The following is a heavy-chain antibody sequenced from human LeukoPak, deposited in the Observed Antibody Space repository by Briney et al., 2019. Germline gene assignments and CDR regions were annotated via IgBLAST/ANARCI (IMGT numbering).Heavy chain of an antibody. CDR2: INSDGSST. CDR3: ARDIEDTAMVVYYYFDY. Sequence: PGGSLRLSCAASGFTFSSYWMHWVRQAPGKGLVWVSRINSDGSSTSYADSVKGRFTISRDNAKNTLYLQMNGLRAEDTAVYYCARDIEDTAMVVYYYFDYWGQGTLVTVSS. J-gene: IGHJ4*02. CDR1: GFTFSSYW. D-gene: IGHD5-18*01. V-gene: IGHV3-74*01.